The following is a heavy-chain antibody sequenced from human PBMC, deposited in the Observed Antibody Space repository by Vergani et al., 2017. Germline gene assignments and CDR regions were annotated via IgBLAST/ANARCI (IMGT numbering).Heavy chain of an antibody. CDR1: GFTFSNYW. V-gene: IGHV3-7*03. CDR2: IKQDGSEK. Sequence: EVQLVESGGGLVQPGGSLRLSCAASGFTFSNYWMSWVRQAPGKGLEWVANIKQDGSEKYYVDSVKGRFTISKDNAKNSLYLQMNSLRAEDTAVYYCAGDSQNGYGYDYWGQGTLVTVSS. J-gene: IGHJ4*02. CDR3: AGDSQNGYGYDY. D-gene: IGHD5-18*01.